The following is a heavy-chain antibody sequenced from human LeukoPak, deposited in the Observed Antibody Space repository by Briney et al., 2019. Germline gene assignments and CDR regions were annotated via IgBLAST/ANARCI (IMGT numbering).Heavy chain of an antibody. CDR2: ISYDGSNK. D-gene: IGHD4-23*01. J-gene: IGHJ4*02. CDR3: ARATTVVTPFDY. V-gene: IGHV3-30-3*01. CDR1: GFMFSNYA. Sequence: PGGSLRLSCAASGFMFSNYALHWVRQAPGKGLEWVAVISYDGSNKYYADSVKGQFTISRDNSKNTLYLQMNSLRAEDTAVYYCARATTVVTPFDYWGQGTLVTVSS.